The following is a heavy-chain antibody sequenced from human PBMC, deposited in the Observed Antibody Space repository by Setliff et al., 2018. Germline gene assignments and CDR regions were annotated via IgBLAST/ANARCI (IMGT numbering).Heavy chain of an antibody. V-gene: IGHV4-34*01. CDR2: SNHGGST. Sequence: SETLSLTCSVYGESFSNNYWSWIRQTPGKGLEWIGESNHGGSTSYHPSLKSRLTMSVDTSKNQFSLKLTSVTAADTAVYYCARNRPDHYEGAFDIWGQGTLVTVSS. J-gene: IGHJ3*02. CDR1: GESFSNNY. D-gene: IGHD4-17*01. CDR3: ARNRPDHYEGAFDI.